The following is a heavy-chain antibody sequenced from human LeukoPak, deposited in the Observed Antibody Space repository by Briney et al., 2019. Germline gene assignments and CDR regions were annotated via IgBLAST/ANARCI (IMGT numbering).Heavy chain of an antibody. CDR3: ARDQYGSGSYQNWFDP. V-gene: IGHV1-8*02. Sequence: ASVKVSCKASGGTFSSYAINWVRQATGQGLEWMGWMNPNSGNTGYAQKFQGRVTMTRNTSISTAYMELSSLRSEDTAVYYCARDQYGSGSYQNWFDPWGQGTLVTVSS. J-gene: IGHJ5*02. CDR1: GGTFSSYA. CDR2: MNPNSGNT. D-gene: IGHD3-10*01.